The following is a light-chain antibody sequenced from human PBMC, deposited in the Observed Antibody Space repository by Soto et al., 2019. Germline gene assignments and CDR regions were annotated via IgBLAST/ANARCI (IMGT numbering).Light chain of an antibody. V-gene: IGKV3-20*01. CDR2: GAS. CDR3: QQYGTSPIT. CDR1: QSVSSN. J-gene: IGKJ5*01. Sequence: EVVLTQSPDTLSLSPGETATLSCRASQSVSSNLAWYQQKPGQAPRLLIYGASNRATGIPERFSGSGSGTDFTLTISSLEPEDFAVYYCQQYGTSPITFGQGTRLE.